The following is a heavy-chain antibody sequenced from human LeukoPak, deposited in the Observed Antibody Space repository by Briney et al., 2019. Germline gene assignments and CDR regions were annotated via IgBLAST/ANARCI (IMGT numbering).Heavy chain of an antibody. CDR1: GDSISSHSYY. CDR3: ARGRITMVRGVIRRPNDAFDI. J-gene: IGHJ3*02. CDR2: IYSSGTT. Sequence: SETLSLTCTVSGDSISSHSYYWSWIRQPAGKGLEWIGLIYSSGTTKYNSSLKSRVTISVDTSKNQFSLKLSSVTAADTAGYYCARGRITMVRGVIRRPNDAFDIWGQGTMVTVSS. V-gene: IGHV4-61*02. D-gene: IGHD3-10*01.